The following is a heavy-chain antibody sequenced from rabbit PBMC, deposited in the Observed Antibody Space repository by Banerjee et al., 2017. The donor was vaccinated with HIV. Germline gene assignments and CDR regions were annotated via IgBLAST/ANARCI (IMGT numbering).Heavy chain of an antibody. CDR3: ARIHTDYGSDL. CDR1: GFTLSSYW. V-gene: IGHV1S45*01. CDR2: IYGGSSGRT. Sequence: EESGGDLVKPEGSLTLTCTASGFTLSSYWIYWVRQAPGKGLEWIACIYGGSSGRTYYASWATGRFTTSKTSSTTVTLQMTSLTAADTATYFCARIHTDYGSDLWGPGTLVTVS. D-gene: IGHD6-1*01. J-gene: IGHJ4*01.